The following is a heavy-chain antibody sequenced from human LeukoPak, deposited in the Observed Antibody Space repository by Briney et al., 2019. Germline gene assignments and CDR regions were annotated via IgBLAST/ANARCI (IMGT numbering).Heavy chain of an antibody. Sequence: SVKVSCKASGYTFTNYGISWVRQAPGQGLEWMGGIIPIFGTANYAQKFQGRVTITTDESTSTACMELSSLRSEDTAVYYCAREYSSSSSWFDPWGQGTLVTVSS. CDR2: IIPIFGTA. D-gene: IGHD6-6*01. CDR1: GYTFTNYG. J-gene: IGHJ5*02. V-gene: IGHV1-69*05. CDR3: AREYSSSSSWFDP.